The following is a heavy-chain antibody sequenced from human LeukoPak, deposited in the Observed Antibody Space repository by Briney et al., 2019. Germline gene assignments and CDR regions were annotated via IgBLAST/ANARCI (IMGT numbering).Heavy chain of an antibody. CDR2: ISAYNGNT. D-gene: IGHD3-9*01. CDR3: ARRCHDILTGYYNPNAFDI. Sequence: GASVKVSCKASGYTFTSYGISWVRQAPGQGLEWMGWISAYNGNTNYAQKLQGRVTMTTDTSTSTAYMELRSLRSDDTAVYYCARRCHDILTGYYNPNAFDIWGQGTMVTVSS. CDR1: GYTFTSYG. J-gene: IGHJ3*02. V-gene: IGHV1-18*01.